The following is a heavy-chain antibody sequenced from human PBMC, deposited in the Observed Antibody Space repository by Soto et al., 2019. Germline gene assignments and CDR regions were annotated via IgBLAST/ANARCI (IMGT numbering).Heavy chain of an antibody. CDR3: ARGRSYCRSTSCPRYYYYYYGMDV. Sequence: QVQLVQSGADVKKPGSSVKVSCKASGGTFSSYAISWVRQAPGQGLEWRGGSIPIFGTANYAQKFQGRVTITADEATSTAYMEVSSLRSEDTAVYYCARGRSYCRSTSCPRYYYYYYGMDVWGQGTTGTVSS. CDR1: GGTFSSYA. J-gene: IGHJ6*02. V-gene: IGHV1-69*01. D-gene: IGHD2-2*01. CDR2: SIPIFGTA.